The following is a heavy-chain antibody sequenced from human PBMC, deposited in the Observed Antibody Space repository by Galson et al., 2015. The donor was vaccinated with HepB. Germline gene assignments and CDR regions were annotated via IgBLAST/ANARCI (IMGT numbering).Heavy chain of an antibody. D-gene: IGHD2-2*01. CDR1: GYTLTAYY. CDR3: ASSYCSSTSCSSWFDP. J-gene: IGHJ5*02. CDR2: INPNSGGT. Sequence: SVKVSCKAPGYTLTAYYMHWVRQAPGQGLEWMGRINPNSGGTNYAQKFQGRVTMTRDTSISTAYMELSRLRSDDTAVYYCASSYCSSTSCSSWFDPWGQGTLVTVSS. V-gene: IGHV1-2*06.